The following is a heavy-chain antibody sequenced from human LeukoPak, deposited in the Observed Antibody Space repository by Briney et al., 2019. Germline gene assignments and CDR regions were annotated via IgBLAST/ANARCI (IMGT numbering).Heavy chain of an antibody. CDR2: INPNSGGT. CDR3: ASEGRNDIVVVPAAIESYNWFDP. D-gene: IGHD2-2*02. V-gene: IGHV1-2*02. Sequence: ASVKVSCKASGYTFTGYYMHWVRQAPGQGLEWMGWINPNSGGTNYAQKFQGRVTMTRDTSISTAYMELSRLRSDDTAVYYCASEGRNDIVVVPAAIESYNWFDPWGQGTLVTVSS. J-gene: IGHJ5*02. CDR1: GYTFTGYY.